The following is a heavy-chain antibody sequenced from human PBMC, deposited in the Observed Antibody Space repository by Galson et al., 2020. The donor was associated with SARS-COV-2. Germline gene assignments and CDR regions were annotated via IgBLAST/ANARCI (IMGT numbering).Heavy chain of an antibody. Sequence: ASVKVSCKASGYTFTGYYIHWVRQAPGQGPEWMGWINPNSGGTKFAQKFEGRVTMTRDTSISTAYMELSSLTSDDTAVYYCASGFYIDFDFWGQGTLVTVSS. J-gene: IGHJ4*02. V-gene: IGHV1-2*02. CDR1: GYTFTGYY. CDR3: ASGFYIDFDF. CDR2: INPNSGGT.